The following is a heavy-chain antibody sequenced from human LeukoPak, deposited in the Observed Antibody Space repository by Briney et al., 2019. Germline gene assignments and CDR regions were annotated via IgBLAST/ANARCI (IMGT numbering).Heavy chain of an antibody. Sequence: PGGSLRLSCSASGFTFSSYAMHWVRQAPGKGLEYVSAISSNGGSTYYADSVKGRFTLSRDNSKNTLYLQMSSLRAEDPAVYYCVKALGYCSTTSCYFDYWGQGTLVTVSS. V-gene: IGHV3-64D*09. CDR3: VKALGYCSTTSCYFDY. D-gene: IGHD2-2*01. CDR1: GFTFSSYA. CDR2: ISSNGGST. J-gene: IGHJ4*02.